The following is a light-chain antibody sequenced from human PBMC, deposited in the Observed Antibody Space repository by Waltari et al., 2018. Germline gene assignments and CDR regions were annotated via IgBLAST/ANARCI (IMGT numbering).Light chain of an antibody. CDR2: GAS. Sequence: DIVLTQSPGTLSLSPGERATLSCRASQSVSRFLAWYQQKPGQAPRLLISGASSRATGIPDRFSGSGSGTDFSLTISRLEPEDFAVYYCQKYDRLPATFGQGTKVEIK. CDR3: QKYDRLPAT. CDR1: QSVSRF. V-gene: IGKV3-20*01. J-gene: IGKJ1*01.